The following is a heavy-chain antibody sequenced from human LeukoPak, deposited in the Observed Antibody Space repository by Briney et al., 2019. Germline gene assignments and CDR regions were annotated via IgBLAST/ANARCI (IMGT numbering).Heavy chain of an antibody. CDR1: GFTFSSHW. J-gene: IGHJ3*01. CDR3: ARSMAASGDAFDL. V-gene: IGHV3-7*01. CDR2: IKQDGSEK. Sequence: GGSLRLSCAASGFTFSSHWMSWVRQAPGKGLEWAANIKQDGSEKYYVDSVRGRFTISRDNAKNSLYLQMNSLRAEDTSVYYCARSMAASGDAFDLWGQGTMVTISS. D-gene: IGHD6-13*01.